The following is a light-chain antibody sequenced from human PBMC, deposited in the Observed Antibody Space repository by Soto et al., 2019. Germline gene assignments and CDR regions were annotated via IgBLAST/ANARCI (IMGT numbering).Light chain of an antibody. J-gene: IGKJ4*01. CDR1: QSVSSN. CDR3: QQYNNWRIT. CDR2: GAS. V-gene: IGKV3-15*01. Sequence: EIVIAQSSATLSFSPVERATLSCRASQSVSSNLAWYQQKPGQAPRLLIYGASTRATGIPARFSGSGPGTEFTLTISSLQSEDFAVYYCQQYNNWRITFGGGTKVDI.